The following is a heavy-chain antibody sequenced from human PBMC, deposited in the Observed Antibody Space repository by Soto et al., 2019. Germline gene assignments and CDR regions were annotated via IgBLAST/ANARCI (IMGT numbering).Heavy chain of an antibody. V-gene: IGHV1-3*01. D-gene: IGHD3-10*01. CDR1: GYTFTSYA. CDR2: INAGNGNT. CDR3: ATTRSLWFGELLIDY. J-gene: IGHJ4*01. Sequence: ASVKVSCKASGYTFTSYAMHWVRQAPGQRLEWMGWINAGNGNTKYSQKFQGRVTITRDTSASTAYMELSSLRSEDTAVYYCATTRSLWFGELLIDYWRHGTLVTVSS.